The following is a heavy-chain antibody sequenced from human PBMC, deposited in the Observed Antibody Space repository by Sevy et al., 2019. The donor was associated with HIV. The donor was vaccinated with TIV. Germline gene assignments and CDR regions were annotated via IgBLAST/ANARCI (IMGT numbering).Heavy chain of an antibody. CDR3: AKDVVGGYYDSSGYSDH. CDR2: INSGGGSP. Sequence: GGSLRLSCAASGFTFTEFVMSWVRQAPGKGLEWVSTINSGGGSPYYADSVKGRFTISRDNSQNTLDLQMNSLRAEDTAVYYCAKDVVGGYYDSSGYSDHWGQGTLVTVS. D-gene: IGHD3-22*01. CDR1: GFTFTEFV. J-gene: IGHJ4*02. V-gene: IGHV3-23*01.